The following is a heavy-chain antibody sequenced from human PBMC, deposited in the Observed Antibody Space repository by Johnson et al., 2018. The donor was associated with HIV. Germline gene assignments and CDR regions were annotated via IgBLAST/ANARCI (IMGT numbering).Heavy chain of an antibody. CDR1: GFTFSTNW. CDR3: AREGFVVLPAAMRLFAFDI. CDR2: IHSDGSST. Sequence: VQLVESGGDLVQPGGSLRLSCVGSGFTFSTNWMHWVRQAPGKGLVWVSRIHSDGSSTAYEESVKVRFTISSDNAKNTMYPEMDSLRPEDTAFYYCAREGFVVLPAAMRLFAFDIWGQGTMVTFSS. D-gene: IGHD2-2*01. J-gene: IGHJ3*02. V-gene: IGHV3-74*03.